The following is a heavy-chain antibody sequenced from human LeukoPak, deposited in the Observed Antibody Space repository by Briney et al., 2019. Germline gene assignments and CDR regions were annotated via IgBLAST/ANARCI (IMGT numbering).Heavy chain of an antibody. V-gene: IGHV4-30-4*01. D-gene: IGHD3-22*01. CDR1: GGSISSGDYY. J-gene: IGHJ1*01. CDR3: ASAYYYDSSGYYPGLEYFQH. CDR2: IYYSGST. Sequence: SETLSLTCTVSGGSISSGDYYWSWIRQPPGKGLEWIGYIYYSGSTYYNPSLKSRVTISVDTSKNQFSLKLSSVTAADTAVYYCASAYYYDSSGYYPGLEYFQHWGQGTLVTVSS.